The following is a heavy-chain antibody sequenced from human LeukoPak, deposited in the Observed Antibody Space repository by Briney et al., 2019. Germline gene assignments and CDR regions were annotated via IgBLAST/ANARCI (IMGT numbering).Heavy chain of an antibody. V-gene: IGHV3-33*01. CDR1: GFSFSNYG. CDR3: VRDYRDSSGDHQHFDY. D-gene: IGHD3-22*01. Sequence: GGSLRLSCAASGFSFSNYGMHWVRQAPGKGPDWVLVIWYDVSNKFYADSVKGRFTISRDNSKNTLYVQMSSLRAEDTAVYYCVRDYRDSSGDHQHFDYWGQGALVTVSS. CDR2: IWYDVSNK. J-gene: IGHJ4*02.